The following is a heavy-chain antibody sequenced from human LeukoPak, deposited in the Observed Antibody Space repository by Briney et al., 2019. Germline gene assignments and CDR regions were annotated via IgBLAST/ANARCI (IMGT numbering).Heavy chain of an antibody. CDR2: INHSGST. J-gene: IGHJ6*02. D-gene: IGHD3-22*01. Sequence: SETLSLTRAVYGGSFSGYYWSWIRQPPGKGLEWIGEINHSGSTNYNPSLKSRVTISVDTSKNQFSLKLSSVTAADTAVYYCARGGADYYDSSGYKVSNYYYGMDVWGQGTTVTVSS. V-gene: IGHV4-34*01. CDR3: ARGGADYYDSSGYKVSNYYYGMDV. CDR1: GGSFSGYY.